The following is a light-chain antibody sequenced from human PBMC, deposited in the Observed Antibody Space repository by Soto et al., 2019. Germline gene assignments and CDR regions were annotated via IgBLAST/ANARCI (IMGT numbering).Light chain of an antibody. CDR3: SSYTITSTYV. V-gene: IGLV2-14*03. CDR2: DVS. Sequence: QSALTQPASVSGAPGQSITISCTGTSSDVGAFNYVCWYQHHPGTAPQLIIYDVSNRPSGISNRFSGSKSGNTASLSISGLQAEDEADYYCSSYTITSTYVFGTGTKVNVL. CDR1: SSDVGAFNY. J-gene: IGLJ1*01.